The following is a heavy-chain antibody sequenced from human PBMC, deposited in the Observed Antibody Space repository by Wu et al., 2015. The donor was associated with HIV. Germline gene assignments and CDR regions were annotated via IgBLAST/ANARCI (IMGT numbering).Heavy chain of an antibody. V-gene: IGHV1-46*01. CDR2: MNPSGGST. CDR3: ARGDSGYDSNGYSYGYFDY. Sequence: QVQLVQSEAEVKKPGASVKVSCKASGYTFITYYMHWVRQAPGQGLEWMGMMNPSGGSTSYAQKFQGRLTMTRDTSTSTVYMELSSLRSEDTAVYYCARGDSGYDSNGYSYGYFDYVGQGTLVTVSS. J-gene: IGHJ4*02. D-gene: IGHD5-18*01. CDR1: GYTFITYY.